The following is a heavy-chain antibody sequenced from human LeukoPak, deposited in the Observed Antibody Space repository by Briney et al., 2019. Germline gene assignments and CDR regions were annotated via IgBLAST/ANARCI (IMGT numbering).Heavy chain of an antibody. D-gene: IGHD3-22*01. CDR1: GGTFSSYS. Sequence: SLKLSCKASGGTFSSYSMSWVRQAPGQGLEWMGSIIPIFSIENYAQKVKGRVTITTDNSTSTAYMELSSLRSEDTAVYYCARVCVLEYDESSGATWFDPWGREPWSPSPQ. CDR2: IIPIFSIE. J-gene: IGHJ5*02. CDR3: ARVCVLEYDESSGATWFDP. V-gene: IGHV1-69*04.